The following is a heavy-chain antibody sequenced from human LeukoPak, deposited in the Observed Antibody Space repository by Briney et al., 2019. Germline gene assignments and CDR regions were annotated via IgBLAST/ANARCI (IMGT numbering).Heavy chain of an antibody. J-gene: IGHJ3*02. CDR3: ARDCISTSCTDAFDI. CDR1: GFTVSSNY. Sequence: PGGSLRVSCAASGFTVSSNYMNWVRQAPGRGLEWVSVLYSGGTTYYVDSVKGRFTISRDNSKNTLYLQMNSLRAEDTAVYYCARDCISTSCTDAFDIWGQGTMVTVSS. D-gene: IGHD2-2*01. V-gene: IGHV3-66*01. CDR2: LYSGGTT.